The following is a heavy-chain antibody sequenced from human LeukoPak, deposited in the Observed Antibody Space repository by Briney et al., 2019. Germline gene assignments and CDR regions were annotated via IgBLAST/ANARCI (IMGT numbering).Heavy chain of an antibody. CDR3: AKDLGSSGCY. J-gene: IGHJ4*02. CDR2: ISYDGSNK. CDR1: GFTFSSHG. V-gene: IGHV3-30*18. D-gene: IGHD3-22*01. Sequence: PGGSLRLSCAASGFTFSSHGMHWVRQAPGKGLEWVAVISYDGSNKYYADSVKGRFTISRDNSKNTLYLQMNSLRAEDTAVYYCAKDLGSSGCYWGQGTLVTVSS.